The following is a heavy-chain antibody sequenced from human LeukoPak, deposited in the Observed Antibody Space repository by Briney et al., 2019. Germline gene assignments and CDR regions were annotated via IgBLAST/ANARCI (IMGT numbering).Heavy chain of an antibody. CDR1: GYTFTIYD. J-gene: IGHJ4*02. CDR3: ARGRDYYGSGSYYNVGY. Sequence: ASVKVSCKASGYTFTIYDINWVRQATGQGLEWMGWMNPNSGNTGYAQKFQGRVTMTRNTSISTAYMELSSLRSEDTAVYYCARGRDYYGSGSYYNVGYWGQGTLVTVSS. D-gene: IGHD3-10*01. V-gene: IGHV1-8*01. CDR2: MNPNSGNT.